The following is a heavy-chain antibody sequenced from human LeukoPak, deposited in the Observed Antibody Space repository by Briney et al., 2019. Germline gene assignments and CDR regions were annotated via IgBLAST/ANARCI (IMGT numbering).Heavy chain of an antibody. V-gene: IGHV1-46*01. CDR2: INPNSGST. D-gene: IGHD6-13*01. CDR1: GYTFTSYY. CDR3: ARVQQLGNFDY. Sequence: ASVKVSCKASGYTFTSYYIHWVRQAPGQGLEWMGIINPNSGSTSYAQRFQGRVTMTRDTSTSTVYMEVYSLRSEDTAVYYCARVQQLGNFDYWGQGTLVTVSS. J-gene: IGHJ4*02.